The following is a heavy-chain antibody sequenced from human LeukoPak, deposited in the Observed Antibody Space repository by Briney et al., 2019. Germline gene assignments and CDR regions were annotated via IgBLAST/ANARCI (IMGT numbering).Heavy chain of an antibody. CDR2: IIPIFGTA. D-gene: IGHD3-22*01. Sequence: ASVKVSCKASGGTFSSYAISWVRQAPGQGLEWMGGIIPIFGTANYAQKFQGRVTITTDESTSTAYMELSSLRSEDTAVYYCAREPIVVAPRGYFDYWGQGTLVTVSS. J-gene: IGHJ4*02. CDR1: GGTFSSYA. V-gene: IGHV1-69*05. CDR3: AREPIVVAPRGYFDY.